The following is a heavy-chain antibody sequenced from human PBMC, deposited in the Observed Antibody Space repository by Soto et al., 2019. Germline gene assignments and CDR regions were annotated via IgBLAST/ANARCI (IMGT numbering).Heavy chain of an antibody. CDR2: IKSKTDGGTT. J-gene: IGHJ1*01. CDR1: GFTFSNAW. D-gene: IGHD2-8*01. V-gene: IGHV3-15*01. Sequence: GGSLRLSCAASGFTFSNAWMSWVRQAPGKGLEWVGRIKSKTDGGTTDYAEPVKGRFTISRDYSKNTLYLQMNSLKTEDTAVYYFTTGAFGYCTNGVCYDEYFQHWGQGTLVTVSS. CDR3: TTGAFGYCTNGVCYDEYFQH.